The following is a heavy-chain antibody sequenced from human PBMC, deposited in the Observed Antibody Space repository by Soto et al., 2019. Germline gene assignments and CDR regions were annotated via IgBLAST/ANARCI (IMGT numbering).Heavy chain of an antibody. Sequence: SETLSLTCAVSSGSLSTNYWWTWVRQSPGKGLEWIGEIYYSGTTNYSPSLKNRVTMSVDKSKNQFSLKLTSVTAADAAVYYWAAVSGGCSRTPCQIDPWGKGTRVPFSS. CDR2: IYYSGTT. V-gene: IGHV4-4*02. CDR3: AAVSGGCSRTPCQIDP. D-gene: IGHD2-2*01. CDR1: SGSLSTNYW. J-gene: IGHJ5*02.